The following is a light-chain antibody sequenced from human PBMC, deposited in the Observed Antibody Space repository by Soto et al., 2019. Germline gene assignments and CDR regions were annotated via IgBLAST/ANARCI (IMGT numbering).Light chain of an antibody. CDR3: GTWDSSLSAHYV. Sequence: QSVLTRPPSVSAAPGQKVTISCSGSSSNIGNNYVSWYQQLPGTAPKLLIYDNNKRPSGIPDRFSGSKSGTSATLGITGLQTGDEADYYCGTWDSSLSAHYVFGTGTK. V-gene: IGLV1-51*01. CDR2: DNN. CDR1: SSNIGNNY. J-gene: IGLJ1*01.